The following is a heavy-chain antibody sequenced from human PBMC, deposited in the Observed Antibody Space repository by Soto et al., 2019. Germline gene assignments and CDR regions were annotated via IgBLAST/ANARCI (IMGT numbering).Heavy chain of an antibody. CDR3: ARDGAMFDGSSWYVNNYYYYYGMDV. J-gene: IGHJ6*02. V-gene: IGHV3-30-3*01. CDR1: GFTFSSYA. Sequence: GGSLRLSCAASGFTFSSYAMHWVRQAPGKGLEWVAVISYDGSNKYYADSVKGRFTISRDNSKNTLYLQMNSLRAEDTAVYYCARDGAMFDGSSWYVNNYYYYYGMDVWGQGTTVTVSS. CDR2: ISYDGSNK. D-gene: IGHD6-13*01.